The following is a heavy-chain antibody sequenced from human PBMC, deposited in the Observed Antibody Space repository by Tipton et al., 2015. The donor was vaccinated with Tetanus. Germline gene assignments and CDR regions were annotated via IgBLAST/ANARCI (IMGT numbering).Heavy chain of an antibody. Sequence: SLRLSCAASGFTFTRYPMHWVRQAPGKGLEYVASILGDDSSTLYASSMKGRFTITRDNSKNTLYLQMDSLRGEDMAVYYCARDRDGGWSIDYWGQGTLVTVSS. CDR1: GFTFTRYP. CDR3: ARDRDGGWSIDY. V-gene: IGHV3-64*01. CDR2: ILGDDSST. J-gene: IGHJ4*02. D-gene: IGHD6-19*01.